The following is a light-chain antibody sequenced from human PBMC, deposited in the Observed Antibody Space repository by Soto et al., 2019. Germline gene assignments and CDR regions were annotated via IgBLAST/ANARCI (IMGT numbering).Light chain of an antibody. CDR1: QSVSSSY. CDR3: QPYGSSPLT. Sequence: EIVLTQSPGTLSLSPGERATLSCRASQSVSSSYLAWYQQKPGQAPRLLIYGASSRATGIPDRFSGSGSGTDFTLTIRRMEPEDFAVYYCQPYGSSPLTGGGWNKVAIK. CDR2: GAS. J-gene: IGKJ4*01. V-gene: IGKV3-20*01.